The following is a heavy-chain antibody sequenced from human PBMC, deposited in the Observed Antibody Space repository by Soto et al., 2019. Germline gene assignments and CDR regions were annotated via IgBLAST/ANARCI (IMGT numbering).Heavy chain of an antibody. D-gene: IGHD2-21*02. Sequence: PGESLKISCKGSGYSFTSYWISWVRQMPGKGLEWMGRIDPSDSYTNYSPSFQGHVTISADKSISTAYLQWSSLKASDTAMYYCARLVGVTTDYYYGMDVWGQGTTVTVS. J-gene: IGHJ6*02. CDR3: ARLVGVTTDYYYGMDV. CDR1: GYSFTSYW. V-gene: IGHV5-10-1*01. CDR2: IDPSDSYT.